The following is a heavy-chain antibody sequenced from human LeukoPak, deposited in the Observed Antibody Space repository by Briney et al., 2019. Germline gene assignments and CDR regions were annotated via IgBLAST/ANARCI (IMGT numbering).Heavy chain of an antibody. CDR1: GGSISSYY. CDR2: IYYSGST. CDR3: ARADCSTTSCPMDV. Sequence: SETLSLTCTVSGGSISSYYWSWIRQPPGKGLEWIGYIYYSGSTNYTPSLTSRVNLSVDTSKNQFSLKLNSVTAADTAVYYCARADCSTTSCPMDVWGQGTTVTVSS. J-gene: IGHJ6*02. D-gene: IGHD2-2*01. V-gene: IGHV4-59*01.